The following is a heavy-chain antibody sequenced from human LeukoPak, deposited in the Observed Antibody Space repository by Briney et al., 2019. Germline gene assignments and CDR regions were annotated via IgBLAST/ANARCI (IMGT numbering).Heavy chain of an antibody. Sequence: GGSLRLSCAASGFTFSSYWMHWVRQAPGKGLVWVSRINTDGSSTSYADSVKGRFTISRDNAKNTLYLQMNSLRAEDTAVYYCARVSSSSWWALVYWGQGTLVTVSS. D-gene: IGHD6-13*01. CDR3: ARVSSSSWWALVY. V-gene: IGHV3-74*01. J-gene: IGHJ4*02. CDR1: GFTFSSYW. CDR2: INTDGSST.